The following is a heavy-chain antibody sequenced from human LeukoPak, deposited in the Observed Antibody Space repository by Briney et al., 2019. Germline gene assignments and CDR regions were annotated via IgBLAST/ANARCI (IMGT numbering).Heavy chain of an antibody. CDR3: AAYYDFWSAYGY. J-gene: IGHJ4*02. V-gene: IGHV4-59*08. D-gene: IGHD3-3*01. CDR1: GGSISSYY. CDR2: IYYSGST. Sequence: PSETLSLTCTVSGGSISSYYWSWIPQPPGKGLEWIGYIYYSGSTNYNPSLKSRVTISVDTSKDQFTLKLSSVPAADTAVYYCAAYYDFWSAYGYWGQGTLVTVSS.